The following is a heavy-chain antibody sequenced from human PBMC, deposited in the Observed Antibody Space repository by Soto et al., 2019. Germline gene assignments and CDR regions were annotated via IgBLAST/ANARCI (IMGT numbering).Heavy chain of an antibody. CDR1: GGSISSGGYY. Sequence: SETLSLTCTVSGGSISSGGYYWSWIRQHPGKGLEWIGTILYTGRTYYNPSLESRVTLSVDTSKNQFSLHLTSVTATDTAVYYCTRHHPHHYDSSGYFDYWGQGTPVTVSS. V-gene: IGHV4-39*01. D-gene: IGHD3-22*01. CDR3: TRHHPHHYDSSGYFDY. CDR2: ILYTGRT. J-gene: IGHJ4*02.